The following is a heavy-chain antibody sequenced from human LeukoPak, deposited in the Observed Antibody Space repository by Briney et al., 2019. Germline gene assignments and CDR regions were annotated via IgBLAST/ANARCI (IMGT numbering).Heavy chain of an antibody. J-gene: IGHJ4*02. CDR2: INHSGST. Sequence: SETLSLTCAVYGGSFSGYYWSWIRQPPGKGLEWIGEINHSGSTNYNPSLKSRVTISVDTSKNQFSLKLSSVTAADTAVYYCATNIAAADDYWGQGTLVTVSS. CDR1: GGSFSGYY. CDR3: ATNIAAADDY. V-gene: IGHV4-34*01. D-gene: IGHD6-13*01.